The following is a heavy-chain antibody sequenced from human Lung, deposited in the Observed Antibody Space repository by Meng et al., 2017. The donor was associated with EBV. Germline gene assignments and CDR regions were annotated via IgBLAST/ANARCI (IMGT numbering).Heavy chain of an antibody. Sequence: HVQVVQSGAEVKKAGGSVKVSCKASGYTFTSYGISWVRQAPGQGLEWMGWISAYNGNTNYAQKLQGRVTMTTDTSTSTAYMELRSLRSDDTAVYYCAASSSSWYQNWFDPWGQGTLVTVSS. J-gene: IGHJ5*02. CDR1: GYTFTSYG. CDR3: AASSSSWYQNWFDP. V-gene: IGHV1-18*01. D-gene: IGHD6-13*01. CDR2: ISAYNGNT.